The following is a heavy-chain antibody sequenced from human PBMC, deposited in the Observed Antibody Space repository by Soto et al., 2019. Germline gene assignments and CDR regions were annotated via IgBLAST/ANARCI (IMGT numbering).Heavy chain of an antibody. CDR2: IYYSGST. V-gene: IGHV4-61*01. J-gene: IGHJ6*02. CDR1: GGSVSSGSYY. D-gene: IGHD3-22*01. CDR3: ARDSGGYYDSSGYYYGYSYGMDV. Sequence: NPSETLSLTCTVSGGSVSSGSYYWSWIRQPPGKGLEWIGYIYYSGSTNYNPFLKSRVTISVDTSKNQFSLKLSSVTAADTAVYYCARDSGGYYDSSGYYYGYSYGMDVWGQGTTVTVSS.